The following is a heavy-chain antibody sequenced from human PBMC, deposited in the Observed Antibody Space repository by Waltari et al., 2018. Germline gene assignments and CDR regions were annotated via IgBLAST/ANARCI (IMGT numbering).Heavy chain of an antibody. Sequence: EVQLVQSGAEVKKPGESLKISCKVSGLTFTKNWLAWVRQMPGKGREWVGMIYPGDSDIRYSPSLQGQVTISVDESINTAFLQWTSLKASDTAIYFCARQTAAVDPFDYWGQGTLVTVSS. CDR3: ARQTAAVDPFDY. CDR2: IYPGDSDI. D-gene: IGHD2-15*01. V-gene: IGHV5-51*01. CDR1: GLTFTKNW. J-gene: IGHJ4*02.